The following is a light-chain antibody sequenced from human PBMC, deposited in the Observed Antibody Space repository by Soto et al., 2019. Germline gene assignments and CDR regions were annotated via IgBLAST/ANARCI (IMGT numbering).Light chain of an antibody. V-gene: IGLV4-69*01. CDR2: LDSDGSH. Sequence: QLVLTQSPSASASLGASVKLTCTLSSGHTSYAIAWHQQQPEKGPRYLMKLDSDGSHSKGDGIPDRFSGSSSGAERYLTISSLQSEDEADYYCQTSGTGFYVFGTGTKLTVL. J-gene: IGLJ1*01. CDR1: SGHTSYA. CDR3: QTSGTGFYV.